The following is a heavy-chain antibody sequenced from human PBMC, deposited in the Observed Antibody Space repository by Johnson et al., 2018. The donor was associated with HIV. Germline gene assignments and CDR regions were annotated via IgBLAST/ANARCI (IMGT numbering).Heavy chain of an antibody. Sequence: VQLVESGGGLVQPGGSLRLSCAASGFTVSSNYMSWVRQAPGKGLEWVAVISYEGSTKYYADSVKGRFTISRDNSKNTLYLQMNSLRAEDTAVYYCVRDRGTMLLDGAFDIWGQGTMVTVSS. D-gene: IGHD3-10*01. J-gene: IGHJ3*02. CDR3: VRDRGTMLLDGAFDI. CDR2: ISYEGSTK. CDR1: GFTVSSNY. V-gene: IGHV3-30*03.